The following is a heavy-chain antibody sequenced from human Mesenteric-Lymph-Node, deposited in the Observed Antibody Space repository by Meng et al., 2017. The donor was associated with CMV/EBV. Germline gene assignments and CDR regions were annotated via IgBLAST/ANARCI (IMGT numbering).Heavy chain of an antibody. V-gene: IGHV3-30*04. CDR3: ARGWASYSSSSIDY. D-gene: IGHD4-11*01. Sequence: VSGFTFSNYAMNWVRQAPGKGLEWVAVISYDGNEKFYAGSVKGRFTISRDSSKNTLYLQMDTLKSEDTAVYFCARGWASYSSSSIDYWGQGALVNVSS. CDR1: GFTFSNYA. CDR2: ISYDGNEK. J-gene: IGHJ4*02.